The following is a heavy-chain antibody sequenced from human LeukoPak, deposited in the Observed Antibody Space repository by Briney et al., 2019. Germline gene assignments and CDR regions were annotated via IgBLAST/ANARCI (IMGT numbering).Heavy chain of an antibody. D-gene: IGHD2-15*01. J-gene: IGHJ6*03. CDR3: GRDALVGYFSYYYIDV. CDR2: ISNSGST. Sequence: SETLSLTCTVSDGPIRSHYWTWIRQSPLKGLEWIGDISNSGSTKYNPSLKSRVTISIDTSKSQFSLRLASVTAADTAVYYCGRDALVGYFSYYYIDVWGKGTTVTVSS. CDR1: DGPIRSHY. V-gene: IGHV4-59*11.